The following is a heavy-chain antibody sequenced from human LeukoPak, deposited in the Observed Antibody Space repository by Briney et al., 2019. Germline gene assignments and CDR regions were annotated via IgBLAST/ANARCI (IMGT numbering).Heavy chain of an antibody. J-gene: IGHJ6*03. CDR3: ARGFRYYDFWSASYYYMDV. Sequence: ASVKVSCKASGYTFTSYAMNWVRQAPGQGLEWMGWINTNTGNPTYAQGFAGRFVSSLDTSVSTAYLQISSLKAEDTAVYYCARGFRYYDFWSASYYYMDVWGKGTTVTVSS. D-gene: IGHD3-3*01. CDR1: GYTFTSYA. CDR2: INTNTGNP. V-gene: IGHV7-4-1*02.